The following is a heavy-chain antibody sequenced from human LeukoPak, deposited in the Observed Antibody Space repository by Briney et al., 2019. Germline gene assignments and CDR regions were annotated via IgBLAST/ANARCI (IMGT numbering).Heavy chain of an antibody. CDR2: IKQDGSEK. CDR1: GFTFSSYW. Sequence: GGSLRLSCAASGFTFSSYWMSWVRQAPGKGLEWVANIKQDGSEKYYVDSVKGRFTISRDNAKNTLHLQMNSLRAEDTAVYYCAKGRYFDWSYCYFDYWGQGTLVTVSS. J-gene: IGHJ4*02. D-gene: IGHD3-9*01. CDR3: AKGRYFDWSYCYFDY. V-gene: IGHV3-7*03.